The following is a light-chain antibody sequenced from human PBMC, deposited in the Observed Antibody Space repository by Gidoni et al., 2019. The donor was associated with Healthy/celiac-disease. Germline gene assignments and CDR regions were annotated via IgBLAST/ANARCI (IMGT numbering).Light chain of an antibody. V-gene: IGKV3-20*01. CDR2: GAS. Sequence: GTLSLSPGERATLSCRASQSVSSSYLAWYQQKPGQAPRLLIYGASSRATGIPDRFSGSGSGTDFTLTISRLEPEDFAVYYCQQYGSSPPVTFGGGTKVEIK. J-gene: IGKJ4*01. CDR1: QSVSSSY. CDR3: QQYGSSPPVT.